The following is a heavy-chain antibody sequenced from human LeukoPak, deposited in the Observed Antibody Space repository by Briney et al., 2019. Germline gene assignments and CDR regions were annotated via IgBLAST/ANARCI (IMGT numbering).Heavy chain of an antibody. CDR1: GVSISSYY. CDR2: IYYSGST. J-gene: IGHJ4*02. Sequence: PSETLSLTCTVSGVSISSYYWSWIRQPPGKGLEGIGYIYYSGSTNYNPSLKRRVTISVDTSKNQFSRKLISVPATDTAVYYCARSDSSLYYFHYWGQGTLVPVSS. D-gene: IGHD6-13*01. V-gene: IGHV4-59*01. CDR3: ARSDSSLYYFHY.